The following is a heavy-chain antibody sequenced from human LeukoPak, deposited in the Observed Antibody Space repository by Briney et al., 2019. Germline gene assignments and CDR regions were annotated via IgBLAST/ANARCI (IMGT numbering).Heavy chain of an antibody. CDR3: ARAFGASSGYSVDY. CDR2: IWYDGSNK. J-gene: IGHJ4*02. D-gene: IGHD3-22*01. Sequence: GGSLRLSCAVSGLTFSSYAMHWVRQAPGKGLEWVTVIWYDGSNKHYADSVKGRFTISRDNSKNTLYLQMVSLRAEDTAVYYCARAFGASSGYSVDYWGQGTLVTVSS. CDR1: GLTFSSYA. V-gene: IGHV3-33*01.